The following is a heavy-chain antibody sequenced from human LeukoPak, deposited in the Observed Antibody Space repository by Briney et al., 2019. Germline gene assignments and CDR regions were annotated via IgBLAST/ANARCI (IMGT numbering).Heavy chain of an antibody. Sequence: ASVKVSCKASGSTFTSYYMHWVRQAPGQGLEWMGILNPSGGSTIYAQKFQGRVTMARDTSTSTVYMELSSLRSEDTAVYYCAKDRGWQYADYETVAIEHWGQGTLVTVSS. V-gene: IGHV1-46*01. CDR3: AKDRGWQYADYETVAIEH. CDR2: LNPSGGST. CDR1: GSTFTSYY. D-gene: IGHD4-17*01. J-gene: IGHJ4*02.